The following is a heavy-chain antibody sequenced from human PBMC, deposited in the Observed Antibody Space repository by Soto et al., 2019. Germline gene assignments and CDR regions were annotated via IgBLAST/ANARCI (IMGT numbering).Heavy chain of an antibody. CDR2: IYYSGST. Sequence: QLQLQESGPGLVKPSETLSLTCTVSGGSISSSSYYWGWIRQPPGKGLEWIGSIYYSGSTYYNPSLKSRVTISVDTSKNQFSLKLSSVTAADTAVYYCAKKKRPYGMDVWGQGTTVTVSS. CDR1: GGSISSSSYY. V-gene: IGHV4-39*01. CDR3: AKKKRPYGMDV. J-gene: IGHJ6*02. D-gene: IGHD6-25*01.